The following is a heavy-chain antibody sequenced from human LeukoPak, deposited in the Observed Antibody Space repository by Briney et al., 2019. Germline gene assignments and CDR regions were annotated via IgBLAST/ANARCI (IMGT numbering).Heavy chain of an antibody. CDR1: GGSFSGYY. Sequence: SETLSLTCAVYGGSFSGYYWSWIRQPPGKGLEWIGEINHSGSTNYNPSLKSRVTISVDTSKNQFSLKLSSVTAADTAVYYCARGSRITMIVVVIGLAFDIWGQGTMVTVSS. J-gene: IGHJ3*02. CDR2: INHSGST. CDR3: ARGSRITMIVVVIGLAFDI. D-gene: IGHD3-22*01. V-gene: IGHV4-34*01.